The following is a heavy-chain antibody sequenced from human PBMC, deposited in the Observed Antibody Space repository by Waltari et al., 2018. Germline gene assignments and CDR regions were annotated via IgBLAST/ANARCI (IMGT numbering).Heavy chain of an antibody. CDR2: VYYTGST. Sequence: QVQLQESGPGLVKPSETLSLTCTVSGGSVSGSYWNWLRQPPGKGLAWIGYVYYTGSTHYNPSHESRVTISIDTSENQSSLRLSSVTAADTAVYFCARLGSGGFWSGYDLDLWGQGTLVTVSS. CDR1: GGSVSGSY. D-gene: IGHD3-3*01. V-gene: IGHV4-59*08. J-gene: IGHJ5*02. CDR3: ARLGSGGFWSGYDLDL.